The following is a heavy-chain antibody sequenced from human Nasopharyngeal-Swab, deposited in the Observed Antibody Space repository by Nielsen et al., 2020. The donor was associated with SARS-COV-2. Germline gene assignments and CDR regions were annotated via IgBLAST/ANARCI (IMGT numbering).Heavy chain of an antibody. D-gene: IGHD4-23*01. CDR3: AKDLGVESPLWFDY. Sequence: GESLKISCTASGFTFSSYAMSWVRQAPGKGLEWVSEISGSGGSTYYAESVKGRFTISRDNSKNTLYLQMSCLRAEDTAIYYCAKDLGVESPLWFDYWGQGTLLTVSS. V-gene: IGHV3-23*01. CDR2: ISGSGGST. CDR1: GFTFSSYA. J-gene: IGHJ4*02.